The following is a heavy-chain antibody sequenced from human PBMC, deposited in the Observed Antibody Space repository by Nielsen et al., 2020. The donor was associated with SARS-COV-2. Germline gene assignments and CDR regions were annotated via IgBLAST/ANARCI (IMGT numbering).Heavy chain of an antibody. J-gene: IGHJ3*02. CDR1: GFTFSGSA. V-gene: IGHV3-73*01. CDR3: TRHATIYGSGSYDAFDI. Sequence: GESLKISCAASGFTFSGSAMHWVRQASGKGLEWVGRIRSKANSYATAYAASVKGRFTISRDDSKNTAYLQMNSLKTEDTAVYYCTRHATIYGSGSYDAFDIWGQGTMVTVSS. D-gene: IGHD3-10*01. CDR2: IRSKANSYAT.